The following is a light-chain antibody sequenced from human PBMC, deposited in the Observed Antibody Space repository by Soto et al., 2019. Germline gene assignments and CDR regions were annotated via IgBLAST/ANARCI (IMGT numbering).Light chain of an antibody. CDR1: QSVSSSY. CDR2: GAS. Sequence: EIVLTQSPGTLSLSPGERATLSCRASQSVSSSYLAWYQQKPGQAPRLLIYGASSRATGIPGRFSGSGSGTDVTLTISRLEPEDFAVYYCQQYGSSPTFGQGTKVEIK. J-gene: IGKJ1*01. V-gene: IGKV3-20*01. CDR3: QQYGSSPT.